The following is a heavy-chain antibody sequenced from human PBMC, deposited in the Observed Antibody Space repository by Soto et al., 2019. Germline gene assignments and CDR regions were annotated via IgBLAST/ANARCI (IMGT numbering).Heavy chain of an antibody. V-gene: IGHV4-39*01. Sequence: QLQMQESGPGLVKPSETLSLTCTVSGGSISTNSYYWGWIRQPPGKGLEWTGSWYYGGSFHYNPSLKSRVTISADTSKNQFYLKLNSVTAADTGVYYCARHGHAFDPWGQGLLVTVSS. CDR1: GGSISTNSYY. J-gene: IGHJ5*02. CDR3: ARHGHAFDP. CDR2: WYYGGSF.